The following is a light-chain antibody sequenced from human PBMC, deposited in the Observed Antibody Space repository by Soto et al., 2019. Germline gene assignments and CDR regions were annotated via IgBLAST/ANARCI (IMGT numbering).Light chain of an antibody. Sequence: EIVLTPSPGTLSLSPGEGATLSCRTSQGISSSYVAWYQQKPGQAPRLLIYGASSRATGIPDRFGGRGSGTDFTLTISRLEPEDFAVYYCQQYGTSPRTFGQGTKVEVK. CDR2: GAS. CDR3: QQYGTSPRT. V-gene: IGKV3-20*01. J-gene: IGKJ1*01. CDR1: QGISSSY.